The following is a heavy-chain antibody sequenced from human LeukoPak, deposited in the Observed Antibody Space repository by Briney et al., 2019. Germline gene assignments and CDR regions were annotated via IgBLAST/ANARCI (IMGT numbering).Heavy chain of an antibody. CDR1: GFSFSSYS. CDR2: ISSDGNGK. Sequence: PGGSLRLSCAASGFSFSSYSIHWVRQAPGKGLEWVAVISSDGNGKNFALSVKGRFVISRDNSKNTLFLQMNNLRSEDTALYYCVSPTADYPFLYYFDSWGQGTLVTVSS. J-gene: IGHJ4*02. V-gene: IGHV3-30*09. D-gene: IGHD5-12*01. CDR3: VSPTADYPFLYYFDS.